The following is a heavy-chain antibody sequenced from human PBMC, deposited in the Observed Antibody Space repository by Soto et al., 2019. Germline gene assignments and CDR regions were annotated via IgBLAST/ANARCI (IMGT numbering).Heavy chain of an antibody. V-gene: IGHV1-18*01. Sequence: QVQLVQSGAEVKKPGASVKVSCKASGYTFSSYGISWGRQAPGQGLEWMGWISAYKGNTNYAQKLQGRVPMTTDTSTSTAYMELRSLRSDDTAVYYCARVTYYDILSAQGYFDYWGQGTLVTVSS. CDR2: ISAYKGNT. CDR3: ARVTYYDILSAQGYFDY. J-gene: IGHJ4*02. D-gene: IGHD3-9*01. CDR1: GYTFSSYG.